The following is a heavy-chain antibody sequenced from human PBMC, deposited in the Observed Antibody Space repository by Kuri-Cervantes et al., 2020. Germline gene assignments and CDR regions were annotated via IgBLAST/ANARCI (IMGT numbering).Heavy chain of an antibody. CDR2: IGTAGDT. CDR1: GFTFSSYD. D-gene: IGHD3-22*01. V-gene: IGHV3-13*01. J-gene: IGHJ4*02. Sequence: GESLKISCAASGFTFSSYDMHWVRQATGKGLEWVSAIGTAGDTYYPGSVKGRFTIFRENAKNSLYLQMNSLRAEDTAVYYCARDIGVFYYDSSGYYSWGQGTLVTVSS. CDR3: ARDIGVFYYDSSGYYS.